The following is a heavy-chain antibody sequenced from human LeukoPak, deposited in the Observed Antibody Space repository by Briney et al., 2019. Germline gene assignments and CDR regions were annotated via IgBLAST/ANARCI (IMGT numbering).Heavy chain of an antibody. CDR1: GYTFTGYY. V-gene: IGHV1-2*02. CDR2: INPNSGGT. CDR3: AREVPKSLRLGELSDQRNWFDP. J-gene: IGHJ5*02. Sequence: GASVKVSCKASGYTFTGYYMHWVRQAPGQGLEWMGWINPNSGGTNYAQKFQGRVTMTRDTSISTAYMELSRLRSDVTAVYYCAREVPKSLRLGELSDQRNWFDPWGQGTLVTVSS. D-gene: IGHD3-16*02.